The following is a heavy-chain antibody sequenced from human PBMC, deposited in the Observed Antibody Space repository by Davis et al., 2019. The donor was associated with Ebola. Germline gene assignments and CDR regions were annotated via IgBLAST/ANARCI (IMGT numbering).Heavy chain of an antibody. CDR3: TRHHYSSSFNNWFDP. CDR1: GFTFSGSA. Sequence: GESLKISCAASGFTFSGSAMHWVRQASGKGLEWVGRIRSKANSYATAYAASVKGRFTISRDDSKNTAYLQMNSLKTEDTAVYYCTRHHYSSSFNNWFDPWGQGTLVTVSS. CDR2: IRSKANSYAT. J-gene: IGHJ5*02. V-gene: IGHV3-73*01. D-gene: IGHD6-13*01.